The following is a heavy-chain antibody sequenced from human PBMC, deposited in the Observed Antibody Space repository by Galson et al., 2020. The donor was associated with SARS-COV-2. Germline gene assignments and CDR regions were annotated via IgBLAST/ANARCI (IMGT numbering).Heavy chain of an antibody. CDR1: GGSISSYY. CDR3: ARGFDY. J-gene: IGHJ4*02. Sequence: ETSETLSLTCTVPGGSISSYYWSWIRQPPGKGLEWIGYIYYSESTNYNPSLKSRVTISVDTSKNQVSLKLGSVTAADTAVYYCARGFDYWGRGTLVTVSS. CDR2: IYYSEST. V-gene: IGHV4-59*01.